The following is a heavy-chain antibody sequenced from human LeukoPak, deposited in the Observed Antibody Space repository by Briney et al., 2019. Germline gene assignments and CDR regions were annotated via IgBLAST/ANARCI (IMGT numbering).Heavy chain of an antibody. CDR1: GGSISSYY. Sequence: SPETLSLTCTVSGGSISSYYWSWIRQPPGKGLEWIGYIYYSGSTNCNPSLKSRATISVDTSKNQFSLNLSSVAAADTAVYYCAGRGGSYRGLDYWGQGTLVTVSS. V-gene: IGHV4-59*01. J-gene: IGHJ4*02. CDR3: AGRGGSYRGLDY. CDR2: IYYSGST. D-gene: IGHD1-26*01.